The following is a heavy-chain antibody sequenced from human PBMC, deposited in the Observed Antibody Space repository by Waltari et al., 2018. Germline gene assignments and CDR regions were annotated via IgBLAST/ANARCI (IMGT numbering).Heavy chain of an antibody. J-gene: IGHJ5*02. CDR3: ARGGVLRYFDWLFSWFDP. CDR2: INYSGST. D-gene: IGHD3-9*01. V-gene: IGHV4-34*01. CDR1: GGFFSGYY. Sequence: QVQLQQWGAGLLKPSETLSLTCAVYGGFFSGYYLSWIRQTPGKVLEWIGEINYSGSTNYNPSLKSRVTISVDTSKNQFSLKLSSVTAADTAVYYCARGGVLRYFDWLFSWFDPWGQGTLVTVSS.